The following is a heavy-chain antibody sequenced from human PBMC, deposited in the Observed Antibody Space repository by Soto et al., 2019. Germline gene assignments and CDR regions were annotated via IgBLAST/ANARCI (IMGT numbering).Heavy chain of an antibody. CDR2: TYRDDDN. CDR1: GFSLTTNGVG. D-gene: IGHD1-26*01. J-gene: IGHJ4*02. V-gene: IGHV2-5*02. CDR3: DHTVARGAYWETFDY. Sequence: QITLKESGPPLVKPTQTLTLTCTVSGFSLTTNGVGVGWFRQPPGKALEWLALTYRDDDNRYRPSLQSRITVTRDNTNNQVVLTMTNMDPVDTATYYCDHTVARGAYWETFDYWGQGTLVTVSS.